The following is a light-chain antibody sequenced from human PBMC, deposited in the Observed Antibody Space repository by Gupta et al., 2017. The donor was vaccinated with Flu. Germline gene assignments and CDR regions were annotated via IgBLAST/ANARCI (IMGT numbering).Light chain of an antibody. CDR2: GAS. V-gene: IGKV3-20*01. J-gene: IGKJ2*03. CDR3: QQYGSSPPYS. Sequence: EIVLTQSPGTLSLSPGERATLSCRASQSVSSSYLAWYKQKPDQAPRLLIYGASSRATCIPDRFSGSGYGTDFTLTIIRLEPEDFAVYYCQQYGSSPPYSFGQGTKLEIK. CDR1: QSVSSSY.